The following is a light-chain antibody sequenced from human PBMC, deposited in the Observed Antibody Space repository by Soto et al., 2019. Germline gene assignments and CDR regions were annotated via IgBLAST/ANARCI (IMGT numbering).Light chain of an antibody. CDR2: GAS. J-gene: IGKJ1*01. CDR3: QHYTA. CDR1: QSVSTN. V-gene: IGKV3-15*01. Sequence: EIVMTQSPDTLSVSPGERATLSCRASQSVSTNVAWYQQKPGQAPRLLIYGASARPTGIPARFSGSGSGTEFTLTISSLQSEDFAVYYCQHYTAFGQGTKVESK.